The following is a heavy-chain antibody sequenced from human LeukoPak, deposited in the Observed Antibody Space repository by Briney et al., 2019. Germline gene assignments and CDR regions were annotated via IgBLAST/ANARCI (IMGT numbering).Heavy chain of an antibody. V-gene: IGHV4-39*01. CDR2: IYYSGST. CDR3: ARAPITMVRGVVSGRYFDL. J-gene: IGHJ2*01. Sequence: SETLSLTCTVSGGSISSSSHYWGWIRQPPGKGLEWIGSIYYSGSTYYNPSLKSRVTISVDTSKNQFSLKMSSVTAADTAVYYCARAPITMVRGVVSGRYFDLWGRGTLVTVSS. CDR1: GGSISSSSHY. D-gene: IGHD3-10*01.